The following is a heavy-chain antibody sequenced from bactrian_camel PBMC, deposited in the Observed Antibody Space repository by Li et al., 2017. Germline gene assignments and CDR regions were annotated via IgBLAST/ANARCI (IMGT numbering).Heavy chain of an antibody. CDR2: ISGDGTR. V-gene: IGHV3S53*01. CDR1: GFDFDTAD. J-gene: IGHJ4*01. Sequence: HVQLVESGGGSVQSGGSQTLSCLNVGFDFDTADMAWYRQTPGNECELVASISGDGTRHYTDAMKGRFTASLDNVQNTVYLLMSGVKPEDTGLYYCAADFGSNGYCYTDLDTQYTVWGQGTQVTVS. D-gene: IGHD2*01. CDR3: AADFGSNGYCYTDLDTQYTV.